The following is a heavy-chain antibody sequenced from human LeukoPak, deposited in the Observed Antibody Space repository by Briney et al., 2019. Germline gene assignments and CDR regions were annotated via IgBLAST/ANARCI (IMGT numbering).Heavy chain of an antibody. V-gene: IGHV1-18*01. CDR2: ISAYNGNT. CDR3: ARAQYHYDSSGYRGGFDY. Sequence: ASVKVSCKASGYTFTSYGISWVRQAPGQGLEWIGWISAYNGNTNYAQKLQSRVTMTTDTSTSTAYMELRSLRSDDTAVYYCARAQYHYDSSGYRGGFDYWGQGTLVTVSS. J-gene: IGHJ4*02. D-gene: IGHD3-22*01. CDR1: GYTFTSYG.